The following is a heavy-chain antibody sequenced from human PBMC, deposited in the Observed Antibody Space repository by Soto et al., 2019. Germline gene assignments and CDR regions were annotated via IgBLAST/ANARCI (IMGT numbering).Heavy chain of an antibody. CDR2: IYYSGNA. CDR1: CGSIISADSY. V-gene: IGHV4-39*01. Sequence: SETLSLTCAVSCGSIISADSYWGWVRQPPGKWLEWIGSIYYSGNAYYNPSLKSRVAVSVDTSKNQFSLKVTSVTATDTAVYYCARHKDTSSRYLLPDFWGQGTLVTVSS. D-gene: IGHD6-13*01. J-gene: IGHJ4*02. CDR3: ARHKDTSSRYLLPDF.